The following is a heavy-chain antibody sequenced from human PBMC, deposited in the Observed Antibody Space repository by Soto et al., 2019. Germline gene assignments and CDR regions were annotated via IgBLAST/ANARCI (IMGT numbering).Heavy chain of an antibody. CDR3: ARDPDYDFWSGYYSSAPRAFDI. CDR2: ISAYNGNT. Sequence: ASVKVSCKASGYTFTSYGISWVRQAPGQGLEWMGWISAYNGNTNYAQKLQGRVTMTTDTSTSTAYMELRSLRSDDTAVYYCARDPDYDFWSGYYSSAPRAFDIWGQGTMVT. V-gene: IGHV1-18*04. D-gene: IGHD3-3*01. J-gene: IGHJ3*02. CDR1: GYTFTSYG.